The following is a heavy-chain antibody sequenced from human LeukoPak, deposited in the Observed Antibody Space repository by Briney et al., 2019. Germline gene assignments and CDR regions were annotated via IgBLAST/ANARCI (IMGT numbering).Heavy chain of an antibody. D-gene: IGHD3-22*01. CDR1: GDSVSRSDSY. CDR2: IYYSGRT. CDR3: ARRRYYDGSGYLE. Sequence: PSETLSLTCSVSGDSVSRSDSYWDWIRQPPGKGLEWIGTIYYSGRTYYSPSLKSRVTMSVDPSNDQFSLNLRSVTAADTAVYYCARRRYYDGSGYLEWGQGTLLSVSS. V-gene: IGHV4-39*01. J-gene: IGHJ1*01.